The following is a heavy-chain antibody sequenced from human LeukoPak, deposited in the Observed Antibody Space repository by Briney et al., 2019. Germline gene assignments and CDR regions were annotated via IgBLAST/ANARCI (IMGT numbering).Heavy chain of an antibody. D-gene: IGHD3-16*01. CDR3: ARDPGGGYKDDALDI. Sequence: SETLSLTCAVSGGSISSVNWWTWVHQPPGKGLEWIGEIYHSGSTNYNPSLKSRVTISVDKSKNQFSLKLSSVTAADTAVYYCARDPGGGYKDDALDIWGQGTMVTVSS. CDR2: IYHSGST. J-gene: IGHJ3*02. V-gene: IGHV4-4*02. CDR1: GGSISSVNW.